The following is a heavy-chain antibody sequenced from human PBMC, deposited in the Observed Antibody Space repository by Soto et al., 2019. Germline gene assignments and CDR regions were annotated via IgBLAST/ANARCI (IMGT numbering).Heavy chain of an antibody. V-gene: IGHV3-53*04. CDR1: GFTVSSNY. J-gene: IGHJ6*03. CDR3: ARTNYDFWSGYYNRDVYYYMDV. D-gene: IGHD3-3*01. CDR2: IYSGGST. Sequence: VQLVESGGGLVQPGGSLRLSCAASGFTVSSNYMSWVRQAPGKGLEWVSVIYSGGSTYYADSVKGRFTISRHNSKNTLYPQMNSLRAEDTAVYYCARTNYDFWSGYYNRDVYYYMDVWGKGTTVTVSS.